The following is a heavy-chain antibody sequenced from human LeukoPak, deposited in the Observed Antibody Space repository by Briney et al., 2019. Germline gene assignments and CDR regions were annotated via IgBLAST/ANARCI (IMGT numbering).Heavy chain of an antibody. Sequence: GGSLRLSCAASGFTFSHYGMHWVRQAPGKGLEWVAVIRYDGSNKYYADSVKGRFTISRDNSKNTLYLQMNSLRAEDTAVYYCAKGGYSSPYYFDYWGQGTLVTVSS. CDR2: IRYDGSNK. D-gene: IGHD6-13*01. CDR1: GFTFSHYG. CDR3: AKGGYSSPYYFDY. J-gene: IGHJ4*02. V-gene: IGHV3-30*02.